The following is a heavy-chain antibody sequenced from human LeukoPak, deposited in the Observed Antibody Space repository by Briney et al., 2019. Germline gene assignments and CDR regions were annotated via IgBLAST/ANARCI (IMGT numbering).Heavy chain of an antibody. D-gene: IGHD6-19*01. CDR2: MYHTGDT. CDR3: ARHVAVAANYDY. CDR1: GDSITSRTSC. V-gene: IGHV4-39*01. J-gene: IGHJ4*02. Sequence: SETLSLTCTVSGDSITSRTSCWSWIRQPPGKGLEWITCMYHTGDTFCSPSLRSRVTISIDTSKNQFSLKLSSVTAADTALYYCARHVAVAANYDYWGQGSLVIVSS.